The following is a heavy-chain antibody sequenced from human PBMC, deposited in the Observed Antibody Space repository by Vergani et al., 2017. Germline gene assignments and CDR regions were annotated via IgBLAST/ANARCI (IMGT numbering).Heavy chain of an antibody. CDR2: IYYSGST. J-gene: IGHJ3*02. CDR1: GGSISSYY. Sequence: QVQLQESGPGLVKPSETLSLTCTVSGGSISSYYWRWIRPPPGKGLEWIGYIYYSGSTNYNPSLKSRVTISVDTSKNQFSLKLSSVTAADTAVYYCARFKYGGSYLDAFDIWGQGTMVTVSS. V-gene: IGHV4-59*01. CDR3: ARFKYGGSYLDAFDI. D-gene: IGHD1-26*01.